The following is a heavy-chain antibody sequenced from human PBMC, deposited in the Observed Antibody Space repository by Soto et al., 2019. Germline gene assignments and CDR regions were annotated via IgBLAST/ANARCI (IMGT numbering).Heavy chain of an antibody. D-gene: IGHD2-8*01. CDR3: ATQQTNMVQFDY. V-gene: IGHV1-18*04. Sequence: QVQLVQSGAEVKKPGASVKVSCKTSAYTFNRYAITWVRQAPGQGLEWMGWISPYNGYTYYSAKLQGRVTMTTDTSTNTAYKEVRGLRSDDTAVYYCATQQTNMVQFDYWGPGTLVTVSS. J-gene: IGHJ4*01. CDR2: ISPYNGYT. CDR1: AYTFNRYA.